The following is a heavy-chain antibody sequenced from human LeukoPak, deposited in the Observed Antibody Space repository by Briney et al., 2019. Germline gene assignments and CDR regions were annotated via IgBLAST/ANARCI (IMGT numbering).Heavy chain of an antibody. J-gene: IGHJ4*02. CDR1: GFTFSSYW. D-gene: IGHD3-10*01. Sequence: GGSLRLSCAASGFTFSSYWMHWVRQAPGKGLVWVSRINSDGSSTSYADSVKGRFTISRENAKNTLYLQMNSLRAEDTAVYYCARESRFGEQSADYWGQGTLVTVSS. V-gene: IGHV3-74*01. CDR3: ARESRFGEQSADY. CDR2: INSDGSST.